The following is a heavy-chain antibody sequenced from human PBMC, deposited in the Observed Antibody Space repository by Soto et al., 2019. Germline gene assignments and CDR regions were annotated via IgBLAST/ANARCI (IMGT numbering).Heavy chain of an antibody. CDR2: MSPNSGNT. D-gene: IGHD2-2*03. J-gene: IGHJ4*02. Sequence: SVKVSCKASGYTFTRFEINCVRHATGQGIERMGWMSPNSGNTGYAQKFQGRVNMTRNTYISTAYVEMSSLRSEDTAVYYCASGVDAGYAYWGQGTLVTVSS. CDR1: GYTFTRFE. V-gene: IGHV1-8*01. CDR3: ASGVDAGYAY.